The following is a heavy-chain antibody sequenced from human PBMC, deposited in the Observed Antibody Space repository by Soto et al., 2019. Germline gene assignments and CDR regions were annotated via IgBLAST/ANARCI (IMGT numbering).Heavy chain of an antibody. CDR2: INHSGST. CDR3: AKERDSAYDQFFDY. J-gene: IGHJ4*02. Sequence: PSETLSLTCAVSGGSFSGYYWSWIRQPPGKGLEWIAEINHSGSTNYNPSLKSRVTTSVDNSKNTLYLQMNSLRAEDTAVYYCAKERDSAYDQFFDYWGQGTLVTVSS. D-gene: IGHD5-12*01. V-gene: IGHV4-34*01. CDR1: GGSFSGYY.